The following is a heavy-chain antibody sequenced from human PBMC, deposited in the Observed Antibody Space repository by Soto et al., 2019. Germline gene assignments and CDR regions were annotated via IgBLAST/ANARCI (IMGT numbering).Heavy chain of an antibody. D-gene: IGHD6-13*01. J-gene: IGHJ6*02. V-gene: IGHV1-58*01. CDR2: IVVGSGDT. Sequence: SVKVSCKASGFTFTSSAVQWVRQARGQRLEWIGWIVVGSGDTNSAQKFQERVTITRDMSTSTAHIELSSLRSEDTAVYYCAATIIAAVGTGYYYGMDVWGQGTTVTVSS. CDR1: GFTFTSSA. CDR3: AATIIAAVGTGYYYGMDV.